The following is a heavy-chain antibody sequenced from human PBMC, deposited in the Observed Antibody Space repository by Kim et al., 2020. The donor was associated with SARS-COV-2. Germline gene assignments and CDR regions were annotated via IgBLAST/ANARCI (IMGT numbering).Heavy chain of an antibody. CDR3: ARGWQTSTTYYGSSY. CDR1: GFTFSSYA. V-gene: IGHV3-30*04. Sequence: GGSLRLSCAASGFTFSSYAMHWVRQAPGKGLEWVAVISYGGSNKYYADSVKGRFTISRDNSKNTLYLQMNSLRAEDTAVYYCARGWQTSTTYYGSSYWGQGTLVTVSS. CDR2: ISYGGSNK. D-gene: IGHD3-10*01. J-gene: IGHJ4*02.